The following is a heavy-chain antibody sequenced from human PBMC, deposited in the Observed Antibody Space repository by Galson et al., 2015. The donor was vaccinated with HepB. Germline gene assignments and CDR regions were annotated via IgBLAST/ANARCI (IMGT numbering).Heavy chain of an antibody. V-gene: IGHV3-53*05. J-gene: IGHJ6*02. Sequence: SLRLSCAASGFDVSSDYMDWVRQAPGKGLEWVSVLYTSGSTYYADSVKGRFTISGDNSKNTVYLQMNSLRIDDTAVYYCARDRYGMDVWGQGTRVTVSS. CDR3: ARDRYGMDV. CDR1: GFDVSSDY. CDR2: LYTSGST.